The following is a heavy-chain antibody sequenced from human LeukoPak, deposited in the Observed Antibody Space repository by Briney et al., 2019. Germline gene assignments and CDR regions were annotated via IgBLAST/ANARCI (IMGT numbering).Heavy chain of an antibody. CDR3: AKGGDLITYFDY. Sequence: GGSLRLSCAASGFTFSTYAMNWVRQAPGKGLEWVSTISGSGGTPHYADSAKGRFTISRDNSKNTLHLQMNSLRAEDTAVYYCAKGGDLITYFDYWGQGTLVTVSS. CDR2: ISGSGGTP. J-gene: IGHJ4*02. D-gene: IGHD3-16*01. CDR1: GFTFSTYA. V-gene: IGHV3-23*01.